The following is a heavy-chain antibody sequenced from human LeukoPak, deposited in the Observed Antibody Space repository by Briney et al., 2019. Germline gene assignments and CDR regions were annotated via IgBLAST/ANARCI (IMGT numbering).Heavy chain of an antibody. CDR2: IGTAGDT. V-gene: IGHV3-13*01. CDR1: GFTFSNYD. CDR3: ASSPAYSSSWYAIDN. Sequence: GGSLRLSCAASGFTFSNYDMHWVRQAAGKGLEWVSGIGTAGDTYYPGSVKGRFTISRENAKNSLYLQMNSLSVGDTAVYYCASSPAYSSSWYAIDNWGQGTLVTVSS. D-gene: IGHD6-13*01. J-gene: IGHJ4*02.